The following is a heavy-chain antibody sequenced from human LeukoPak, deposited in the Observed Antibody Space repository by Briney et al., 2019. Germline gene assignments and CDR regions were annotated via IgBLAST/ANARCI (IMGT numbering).Heavy chain of an antibody. CDR1: GFTFSSYW. CDR3: ARVYLERLTAGYFDH. J-gene: IGHJ4*02. Sequence: PGGSLRLSCAASGFTFSSYWMSWVRQAPGKGLEWVANIKQDGSEKYYVDSVKGRFTISRDNAKNSLYLQMNSLRAEDTAAYYCARVYLERLTAGYFDHWGQGTWVTVSP. V-gene: IGHV3-7*04. D-gene: IGHD3-3*01. CDR2: IKQDGSEK.